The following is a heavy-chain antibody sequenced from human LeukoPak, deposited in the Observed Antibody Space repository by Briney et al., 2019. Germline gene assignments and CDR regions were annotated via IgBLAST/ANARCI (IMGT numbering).Heavy chain of an antibody. J-gene: IGHJ6*03. CDR1: GGSISSYY. CDR3: ARGGDHYDSSGHSMDV. V-gene: IGHV4-4*07. CDR2: MYIRGST. Sequence: AETLSLTCTVPGGSISSYYWNWIRQPAGKGLEWIGRMYIRGSTDYNPSLKSRVTMSRDTSKNQFSLKMRSVTAAHTAVYYCARGGDHYDSSGHSMDVWGKGTTVTVSS. D-gene: IGHD3-22*01.